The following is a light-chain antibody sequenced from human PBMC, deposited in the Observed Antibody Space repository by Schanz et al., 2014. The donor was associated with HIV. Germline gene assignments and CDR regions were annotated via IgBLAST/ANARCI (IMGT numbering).Light chain of an antibody. J-gene: IGLJ1*01. V-gene: IGLV2-14*03. CDR3: CSYTTTSTYV. Sequence: QSALTQPASVSGSPGQSITISCTGTSNDVGGHNYVSWFQQHPGRAPKLLIFEVTNRPSGVSSRFSGSKSGNTASLTISGLQAEDEADYYCCSYTTTSTYVFGAGTKLTVL. CDR2: EVT. CDR1: SNDVGGHNY.